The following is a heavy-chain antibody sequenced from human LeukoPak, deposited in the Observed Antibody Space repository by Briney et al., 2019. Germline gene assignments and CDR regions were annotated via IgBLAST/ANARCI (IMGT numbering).Heavy chain of an antibody. CDR2: ISGSGSTI. V-gene: IGHV3-11*01. Sequence: AGGSLRLSCAASGFTFSDYYMSWIRQAPGKGLEWVSYISGSGSTIYYADSLKGRFTISRDNAKNSLYLQMNSLRAEDTAVYYCASDPARDYYDTSGYFRWVDYRGQGTLVTVSS. CDR3: ASDPARDYYDTSGYFRWVDY. CDR1: GFTFSDYY. J-gene: IGHJ4*02. D-gene: IGHD3-22*01.